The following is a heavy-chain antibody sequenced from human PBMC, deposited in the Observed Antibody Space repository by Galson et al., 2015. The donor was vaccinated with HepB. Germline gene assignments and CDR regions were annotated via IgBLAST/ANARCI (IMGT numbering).Heavy chain of an antibody. CDR2: IWYDGSNK. J-gene: IGHJ6*02. D-gene: IGHD2-2*01. Sequence: SLRLSCAASGFTFSSYVMHWVRQAPGKGLEWVAVIWYDGSNKYYADSVKGRFTISRDNSKNTLYLQMNSLRAEDTAVYYCARTNIVVVPAAMGEYYYYYYGMDVWGQGTTVTVSS. CDR1: GFTFSSYV. CDR3: ARTNIVVVPAAMGEYYYYYYGMDV. V-gene: IGHV3-33*08.